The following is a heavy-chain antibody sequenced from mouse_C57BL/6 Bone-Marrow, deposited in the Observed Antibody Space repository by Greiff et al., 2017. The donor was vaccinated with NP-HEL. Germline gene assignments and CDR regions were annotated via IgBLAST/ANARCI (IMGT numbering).Heavy chain of an antibody. D-gene: IGHD1-1*01. CDR3: ARTSSYGSSSFYAMDY. V-gene: IGHV1-81*01. Sequence: QVQLKESGAELARPGASVKLSCKASGYTFTSYGISWVKQRTGQGLEWIGEIYPRSGNTYYNEKFKGKATLTADKSSSTAYMELRSLTSEDSAVYFCARTSSYGSSSFYAMDYWGQGTSVTVSS. CDR1: GYTFTSYG. J-gene: IGHJ4*01. CDR2: IYPRSGNT.